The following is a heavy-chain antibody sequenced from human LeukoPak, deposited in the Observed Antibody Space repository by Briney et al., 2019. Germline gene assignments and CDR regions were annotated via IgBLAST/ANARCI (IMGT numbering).Heavy chain of an antibody. CDR3: AKDTIVVVPAAILDY. D-gene: IGHD2-2*02. CDR1: GFTFSSYG. J-gene: IGHJ4*02. Sequence: AGGTLRRSCAASGFTFSSYGMHWVRQAPGNVLEWVAFIRYDGSNKYYADSVKGRFTISRDNSKNTLYLQMNSLRAEDTAVYYCAKDTIVVVPAAILDYWGQGTLVTVSS. CDR2: IRYDGSNK. V-gene: IGHV3-30*02.